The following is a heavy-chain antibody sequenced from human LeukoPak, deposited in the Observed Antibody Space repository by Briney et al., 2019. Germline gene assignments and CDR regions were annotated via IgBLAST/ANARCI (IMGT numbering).Heavy chain of an antibody. D-gene: IGHD2-21*02. CDR1: GYTFTSYG. V-gene: IGHV1-18*01. CDR2: ISAYNGNT. J-gene: IGHJ6*03. Sequence: ASVKVSCKASGYTFTSYGISWVRQAPGQGLEWMGWISAYNGNTNYAQKLQGRVTMTTDTSTSTAYMELRSLRPDDTAVYYCARRICGGDCYTAFYYYYMDVWGKGTTVTVSS. CDR3: ARRICGGDCYTAFYYYYMDV.